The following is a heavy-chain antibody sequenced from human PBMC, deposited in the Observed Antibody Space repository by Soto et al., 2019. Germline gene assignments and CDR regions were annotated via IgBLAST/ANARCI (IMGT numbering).Heavy chain of an antibody. D-gene: IGHD3-22*01. V-gene: IGHV4-4*07. Sequence: QVQLQESGPGVVRPLETLSLTCSVSGSSFTGDYWSWIRQPAGKGLEWIGRVFGKGAGTPIYTSVLKNRVPMSLDSYKTQFSLKLTSVTAADTALYYCARDLPPYDRRRQSAGAFEDWGQGTLVTVSS. CDR2: VFGKGAGTP. CDR1: GSSFTGDY. CDR3: ARDLPPYDRRRQSAGAFED. J-gene: IGHJ4*02.